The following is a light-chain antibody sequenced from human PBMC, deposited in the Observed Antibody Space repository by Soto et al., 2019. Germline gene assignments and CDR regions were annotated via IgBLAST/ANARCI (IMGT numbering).Light chain of an antibody. J-gene: IGLJ2*01. CDR3: SSYSSSSTLV. CDR1: SSDVGGYNY. Sequence: QSALTQPASVSGSPGQSITISCSGTSSDVGGYNYVSWYQQHPDKAPNLLIYEVSNRPSGVSNRFSGSKSGNTASLTISGLQAEDEADYYCSSYSSSSTLVFGGGTQLTVL. V-gene: IGLV2-14*01. CDR2: EVS.